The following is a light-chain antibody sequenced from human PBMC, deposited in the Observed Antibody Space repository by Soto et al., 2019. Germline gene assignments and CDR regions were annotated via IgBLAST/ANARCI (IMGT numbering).Light chain of an antibody. J-gene: IGKJ1*01. V-gene: IGKV3-20*01. CDR3: QQYGSSPRT. CDR2: GAS. Sequence: EIRLTQSPGTLSLTQRERATLSCRASQSVSSSYLAWYQQKPGQAPSLLIYGASSRATGIPDRFSGSGSGTDFTLTISRLEPEDFAVYYCQQYGSSPRTFGQGTKV. CDR1: QSVSSSY.